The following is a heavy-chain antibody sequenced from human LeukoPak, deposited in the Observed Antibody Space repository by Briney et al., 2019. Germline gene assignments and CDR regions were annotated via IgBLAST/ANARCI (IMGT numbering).Heavy chain of an antibody. CDR1: GFTFSTYW. CDR3: ASSKDSSGYQGDY. D-gene: IGHD3-22*01. CDR2: INNDGSST. J-gene: IGHJ4*02. V-gene: IGHV3-74*01. Sequence: GGSLRLSCAASGFTFSTYWMHWVRQAPGKGLVWVSRINNDGSSTNYADSVKGRFTISRDNAKSTLYLQMNSLRAEDTAVYYCASSKDSSGYQGDYWGQGTLVTVSS.